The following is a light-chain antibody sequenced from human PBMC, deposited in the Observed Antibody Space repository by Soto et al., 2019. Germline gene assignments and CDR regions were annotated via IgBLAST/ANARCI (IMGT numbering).Light chain of an antibody. CDR3: SSYTSGSML. CDR1: XXDIGSYNY. J-gene: IGLJ3*02. V-gene: IGLV2-14*03. Sequence: QSALAQPASVSGSPGQSITISCXXXXXDIGSYNYVSWYQQPPGKAPKLIIYEVTNRPSGVSDRFSGSKSANTASLTISGLQADDEADYYCSSYTSGSMLFGGGTKLTVL. CDR2: EVT.